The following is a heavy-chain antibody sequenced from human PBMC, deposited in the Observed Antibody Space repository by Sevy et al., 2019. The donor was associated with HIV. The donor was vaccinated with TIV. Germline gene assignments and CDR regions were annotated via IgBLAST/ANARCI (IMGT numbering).Heavy chain of an antibody. CDR2: FDPEDDET. D-gene: IGHD3-22*01. J-gene: IGHJ4*02. CDR3: ATTKDYYESSGSPFDY. V-gene: IGHV1-24*01. Sequence: ASVKVSCKVSGYTVTQLSMHWVRQAPGKGLEWMGSFDPEDDETLYAQNFQDRVTMTEDTSTGTAYMELRTLRSEDTALYYCATTKDYYESSGSPFDYWGQGTLVTVSS. CDR1: GYTVTQLS.